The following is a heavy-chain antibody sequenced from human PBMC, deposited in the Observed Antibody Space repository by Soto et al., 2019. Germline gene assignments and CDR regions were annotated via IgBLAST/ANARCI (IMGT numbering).Heavy chain of an antibody. CDR2: ISYDGSNK. CDR1: GFTFSSYA. V-gene: IGHV3-30-3*01. D-gene: IGHD6-6*01. CDR3: ARDTAARPHYYYYYGMDV. Sequence: GGSLRLSCAASGFTFSSYAMHWVRQAPGKGLEWVAVISYDGSNKYYADSVKGRFTISRDNSKNTLYLQMNSLRAEDTAVYYCARDTAARPHYYYYYGMDVWGQGTTVPVSS. J-gene: IGHJ6*02.